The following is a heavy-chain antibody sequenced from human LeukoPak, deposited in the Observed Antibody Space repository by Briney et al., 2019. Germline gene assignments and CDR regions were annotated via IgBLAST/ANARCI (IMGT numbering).Heavy chain of an antibody. Sequence: AGSLRLFCSASGFTFKSYAMHWVRQAPGKGLEYVSSINTNGANTYYADSVKGRFTISRDNSRNTVYVQMNSLTPEDTAVYYCVKGLDYSSSQMDSWGQGTLVTVSS. CDR3: VKGLDYSSSQMDS. CDR2: INTNGANT. CDR1: GFTFKSYA. V-gene: IGHV3-64*05. D-gene: IGHD6-6*01. J-gene: IGHJ4*02.